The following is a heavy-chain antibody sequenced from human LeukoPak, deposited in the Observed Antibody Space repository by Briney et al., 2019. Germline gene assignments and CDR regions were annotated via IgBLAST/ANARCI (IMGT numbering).Heavy chain of an antibody. CDR2: IYYSGSA. D-gene: IGHD6-19*01. CDR3: ATCGSGALRSFDY. J-gene: IGHJ4*02. V-gene: IGHV4-59*01. Sequence: TSETLSLTCTVSGGSISSYSWSWIRQPPGKGLEWIGYIYYSGSANYNPSLKSRGTISVDTSKNQFSLKLSSVTAADTAVYYCATCGSGALRSFDYWGQGTLVTVSS. CDR1: GGSISSYS.